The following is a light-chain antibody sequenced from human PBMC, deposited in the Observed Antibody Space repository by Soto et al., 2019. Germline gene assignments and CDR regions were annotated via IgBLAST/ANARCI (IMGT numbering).Light chain of an antibody. CDR3: QQCARSPLT. J-gene: IGKJ1*01. CDR1: QSVSNNY. Sequence: EIVLTQSPGTLSLSPGERATLSCRASQSVSNNYLAWYQQKPGQAPRLLIADASRRATGIPDRFSGSGSGTDFTLTISRLEPEDFAVYYFQQCARSPLTFGQGTKVEMK. CDR2: DAS. V-gene: IGKV3-20*01.